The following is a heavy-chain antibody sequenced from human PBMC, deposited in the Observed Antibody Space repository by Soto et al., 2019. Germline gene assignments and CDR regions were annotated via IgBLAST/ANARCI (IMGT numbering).Heavy chain of an antibody. J-gene: IGHJ5*02. Sequence: GASVKVSCKASGYTFTSYGISWVRQAPGQGLEWMGWISAYNGNTNYAQKLQGRVTMTTDTSTSTAYMELRSLRSDDTAVYYCARSIRSYPWVNWFDPWGQGTLVTVSS. CDR1: GYTFTSYG. V-gene: IGHV1-18*01. CDR2: ISAYNGNT. CDR3: ARSIRSYPWVNWFDP. D-gene: IGHD5-18*01.